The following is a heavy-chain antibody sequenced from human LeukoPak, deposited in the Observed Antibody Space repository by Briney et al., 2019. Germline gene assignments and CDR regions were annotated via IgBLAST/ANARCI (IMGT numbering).Heavy chain of an antibody. D-gene: IGHD4-17*01. J-gene: IGHJ5*02. CDR2: IYYSGST. CDR3: ARAPLDYGDPGWFDP. CDR1: GGSISSGGYY. Sequence: SETLSHTCTVSGGSISSGGYYWSWIRQHPGKGLEWIGYIYYSGSTYYNPSLKSRVTISVDTSKNQFSLKLSSVTAADTAVYYCARAPLDYGDPGWFDPWGQGTLVTVSS. V-gene: IGHV4-31*03.